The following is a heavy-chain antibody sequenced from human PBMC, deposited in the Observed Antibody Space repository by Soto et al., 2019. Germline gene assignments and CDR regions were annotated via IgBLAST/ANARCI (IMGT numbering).Heavy chain of an antibody. J-gene: IGHJ4*02. CDR3: ARHYGSGSYYKSHLDY. V-gene: IGHV3-53*02. CDR2: IYSGGST. Sequence: EVQLVETGGGLIQPGGSLRLSCAASGFTVSSNYMSWVRQAPGEGLEWVSVIYSGGSTYYADSVKGRFTISRDNSKNTRYLQMNSLRAEDTAVYYCARHYGSGSYYKSHLDYWGQGTLVTVSS. D-gene: IGHD3-10*01. CDR1: GFTVSSNY.